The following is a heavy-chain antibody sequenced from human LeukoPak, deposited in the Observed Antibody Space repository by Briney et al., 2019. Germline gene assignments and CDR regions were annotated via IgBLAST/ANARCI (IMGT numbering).Heavy chain of an antibody. J-gene: IGHJ6*03. D-gene: IGHD3-10*01. V-gene: IGHV3-23*01. Sequence: GGSLRLSCAASGFTFSSYEMNWVRQAPGKGLEWVSAIGGSGGITYYADSVKGRFTISRDNSKNTLYLQMNSLRAEDTAVYYCAKAGRGGAITMIRGVKGDYYYMDVWGKGTSVTISS. CDR2: IGGSGGIT. CDR1: GFTFSSYE. CDR3: AKAGRGGAITMIRGVKGDYYYMDV.